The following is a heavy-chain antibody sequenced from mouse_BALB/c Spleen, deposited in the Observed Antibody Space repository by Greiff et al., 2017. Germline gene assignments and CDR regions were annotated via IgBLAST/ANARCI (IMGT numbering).Heavy chain of an antibody. Sequence: EVKLMESGGGLVQPGGSRKLSCAASGFTFSSFGMHWVRQAPEKGLEWVAYISSGSSTIYYADTVKGRFTISRDNPKNTLFLQMTSLRSEDTAMYYCARFPYDDYAMDYWGQGTTLTVSS. CDR2: ISSGSSTI. D-gene: IGHD2-14*01. V-gene: IGHV5-17*02. CDR1: GFTFSSFG. J-gene: IGHJ2*01. CDR3: ARFPYDDYAMDY.